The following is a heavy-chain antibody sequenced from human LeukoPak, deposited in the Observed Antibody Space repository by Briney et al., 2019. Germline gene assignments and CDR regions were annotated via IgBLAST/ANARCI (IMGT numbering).Heavy chain of an antibody. CDR2: INWNGGST. Sequence: GGSLRLSCAASGFTFDDYGMSWVRQAPGKGLEWVSGINWNGGSTGYADSVKGRFTISRDNAKNSLYLQIYSLRAEDTAVYYCAGSDTIGYSPREWDYWYFDLWGRGTLVTVSS. CDR3: AGSDTIGYSPREWDYWYFDL. V-gene: IGHV3-20*04. D-gene: IGHD3-22*01. CDR1: GFTFDDYG. J-gene: IGHJ2*01.